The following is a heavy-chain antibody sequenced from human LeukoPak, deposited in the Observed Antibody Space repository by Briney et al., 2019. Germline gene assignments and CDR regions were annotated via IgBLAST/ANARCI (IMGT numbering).Heavy chain of an antibody. D-gene: IGHD4-17*01. Sequence: GASVKVSCKASGYTFTSYGISWVRQAPGQGLEWMGRIIPILGIADYAQKFQGRVTITADKSTSTAYMELSSLRSEDTAVYYCARANHYGLFDYWGQGTLVTVSS. J-gene: IGHJ4*02. CDR3: ARANHYGLFDY. CDR2: IIPILGIA. CDR1: GYTFTSYG. V-gene: IGHV1-69*04.